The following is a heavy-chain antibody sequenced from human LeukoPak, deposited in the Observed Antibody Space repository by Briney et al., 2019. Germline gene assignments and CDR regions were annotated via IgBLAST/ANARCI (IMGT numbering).Heavy chain of an antibody. V-gene: IGHV3-30*02. CDR1: GFTFSSYG. CDR3: AKDQVYAIYQPLDV. Sequence: GGSLRLSCAASGFTFSSYGMHWVRQAPGKGLEWVAFIRYDGSNKYYADSVKGRFTISRDNSKNTLYLQMNSLRAEDTAVYYCAKDQVYAIYQPLDVWGKGTTVTVSS. D-gene: IGHD2-8*01. J-gene: IGHJ6*04. CDR2: IRYDGSNK.